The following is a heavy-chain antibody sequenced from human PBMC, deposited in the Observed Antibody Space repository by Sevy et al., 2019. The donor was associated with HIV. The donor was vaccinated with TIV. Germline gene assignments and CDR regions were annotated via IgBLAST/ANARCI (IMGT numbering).Heavy chain of an antibody. J-gene: IGHJ4*02. CDR1: GFTFSDYA. V-gene: IGHV3-21*01. D-gene: IGHD2-2*01. CDR2: ISSSSTYI. CDR3: ARDGGCTSTSCLLYFDY. Sequence: GGSLRLSCAASGFTFSDYARHWVRQAPGKGLEWVSSISSSSTYIYYADSLKGRFTISRDNAKNSVYLQMNSLRAEDTAVYYCARDGGCTSTSCLLYFDYWGQGTLVTVSS.